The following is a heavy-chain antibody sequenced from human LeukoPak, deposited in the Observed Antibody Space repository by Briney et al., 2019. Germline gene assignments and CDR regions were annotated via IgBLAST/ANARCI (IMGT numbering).Heavy chain of an antibody. CDR3: ARGGFYCGDDCYVDY. Sequence: PGGSLRLSCAASGFTFSSYWMSWVRQPPEKGLEWIGEINRSGSTNYNPSLKSRVSISVDTSKNQFSLKLSSVTAADTAVYYCARGGFYCGDDCYVDYWGQGTLVTVSS. V-gene: IGHV4-34*01. CDR1: GFTFSSYW. CDR2: INRSGST. J-gene: IGHJ4*02. D-gene: IGHD2-21*02.